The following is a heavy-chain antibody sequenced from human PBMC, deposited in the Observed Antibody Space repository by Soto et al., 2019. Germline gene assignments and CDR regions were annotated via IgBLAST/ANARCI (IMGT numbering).Heavy chain of an antibody. D-gene: IGHD6-25*01. CDR1: GFTFSSYG. CDR3: AKEIRAYSGSWSFDY. Sequence: QVQLVESGGGVVQPGRSLRLSCAASGFTFSSYGMHWVRQAPGEGLEWVVVISYDGSIQYYTDSAKGRFTISRDNSKSTLYLQMNSLRAEDTAVYYCAKEIRAYSGSWSFDYWGQGTLVTVSS. J-gene: IGHJ4*02. V-gene: IGHV3-30*18. CDR2: ISYDGSIQ.